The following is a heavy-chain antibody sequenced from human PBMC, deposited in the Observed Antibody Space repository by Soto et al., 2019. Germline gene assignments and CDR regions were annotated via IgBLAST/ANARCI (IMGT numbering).Heavy chain of an antibody. CDR3: ASAGEFGVVIVGINYFDS. CDR1: GGSISSSSYY. Sequence: PSETLSLTCTVSGGSISSSSYYWGWIRQPPGKGLEWIGSIYYSGSTYYNPSLKSRVTISVDTSKNQFSLKLSSVTAADTAVYYCASAGEFGVVIVGINYFDSWGQGTLVTVSS. D-gene: IGHD3-16*02. J-gene: IGHJ4*02. CDR2: IYYSGST. V-gene: IGHV4-39*01.